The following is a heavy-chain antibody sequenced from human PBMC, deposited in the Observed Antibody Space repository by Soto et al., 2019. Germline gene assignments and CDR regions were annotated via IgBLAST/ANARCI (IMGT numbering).Heavy chain of an antibody. J-gene: IGHJ4*02. D-gene: IGHD3-10*01. CDR1: GFTFDDYA. Sequence: EVQVVESGGGLVQPGGSLRLSCAASGFTFDDYAMHWVRQAPGKGLEWVSGISWNSGSIGYADSVKGRFTISRDNAKNSLYLQRKSLGAEDTDLYYCAKDWAGRVGLFDFWGQGTLVTVSS. V-gene: IGHV3-9*01. CDR3: AKDWAGRVGLFDF. CDR2: ISWNSGSI.